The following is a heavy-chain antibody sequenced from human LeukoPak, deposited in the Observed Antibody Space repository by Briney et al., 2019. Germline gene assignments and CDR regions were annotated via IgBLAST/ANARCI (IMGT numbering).Heavy chain of an antibody. CDR3: AKDRGIAAAGLFDY. Sequence: GRSLRLSCAASGFTFDDYAMHWVRQAPGKGLEWVSGISWNSGSIGYADSVKGRFIISRDNAKNSLYLQMNSLRAEDTALYYCAKDRGIAAAGLFDYWGQGTLVTVSS. CDR2: ISWNSGSI. CDR1: GFTFDDYA. V-gene: IGHV3-9*01. D-gene: IGHD6-13*01. J-gene: IGHJ4*02.